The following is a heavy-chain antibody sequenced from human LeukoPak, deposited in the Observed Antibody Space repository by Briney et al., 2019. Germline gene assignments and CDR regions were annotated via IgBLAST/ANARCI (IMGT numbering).Heavy chain of an antibody. Sequence: GGSLRLSCAASGFSFSSYEMNWVRQAPGKGLEWVSYISSSGSTKEYADSVKGRFAISRDSARRSLFLQMNSLRDEDTAVYYCARDIHWAFDYWGQGTLVTVSS. D-gene: IGHD7-27*01. CDR2: ISSSGSTK. CDR1: GFSFSSYE. CDR3: ARDIHWAFDY. V-gene: IGHV3-48*03. J-gene: IGHJ4*02.